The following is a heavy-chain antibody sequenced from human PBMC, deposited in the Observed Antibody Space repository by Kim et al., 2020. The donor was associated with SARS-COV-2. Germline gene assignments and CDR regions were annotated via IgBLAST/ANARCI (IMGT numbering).Heavy chain of an antibody. CDR2: ISYDGSNK. CDR1: GFTFSSYG. Sequence: GGSLRLSCAASGFTFSSYGLHWVRQAPGKGLEWVAVISYDGSNKYYADSVKGRFTISRDNSKNTLYLQMNSLRAEDTAVYYCARLLGAAAGTYYYYFMDVWGQGTTVTVSS. D-gene: IGHD6-13*01. CDR3: ARLLGAAAGTYYYYFMDV. V-gene: IGHV3-33*05. J-gene: IGHJ6*02.